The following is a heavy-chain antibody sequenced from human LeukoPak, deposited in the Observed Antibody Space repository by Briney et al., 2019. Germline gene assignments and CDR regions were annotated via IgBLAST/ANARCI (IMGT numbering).Heavy chain of an antibody. CDR1: GGSISGYY. CDR3: ARYLSSGLDY. V-gene: IGHV4-59*01. CDR2: IYYSGTT. Sequence: SETLSLTCTVSGGSISGYYWSWIRQPLGKGLEWIGYIYYSGTTNSNPSLKSRLTISVDTSKNQFSLKVSSVTAADTAVYYCARYLSSGLDYWGQGTLVTVSS. J-gene: IGHJ4*02. D-gene: IGHD3-10*01.